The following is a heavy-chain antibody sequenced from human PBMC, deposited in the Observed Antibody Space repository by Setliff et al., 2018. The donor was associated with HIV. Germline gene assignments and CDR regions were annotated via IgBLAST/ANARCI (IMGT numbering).Heavy chain of an antibody. D-gene: IGHD3-16*01. J-gene: IGHJ6*02. CDR1: GGSIRSYY. CDR3: ARGGAGYPAKGRAMDV. Sequence: SETMSPTCIVSGGSIRSYYWNWIRQPPGKGLESIGHIFDSGSANYNPPLKSRVTISLDTSKNQPALKLTSVTAAGTAVYYCARGGAGYPAKGRAMDVWGQGTTGTVSS. V-gene: IGHV4-59*08. CDR2: IFDSGSA.